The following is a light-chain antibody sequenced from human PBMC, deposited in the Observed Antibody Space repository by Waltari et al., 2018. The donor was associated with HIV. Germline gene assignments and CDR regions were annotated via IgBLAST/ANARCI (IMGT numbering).Light chain of an antibody. CDR1: SSDVGGYNY. J-gene: IGLJ2*01. Sequence: QSALTQPPSASGSPGQSVTLSCTGPSSDVGGYNYASWHQQHPGKAPKLMIYAVIKRPSGVPDRFSGSKSGNTASLTVSGLQPEDEADYYCSSHAGSKVVFGGGTRLTVL. CDR2: AVI. CDR3: SSHAGSKVV. V-gene: IGLV2-8*01.